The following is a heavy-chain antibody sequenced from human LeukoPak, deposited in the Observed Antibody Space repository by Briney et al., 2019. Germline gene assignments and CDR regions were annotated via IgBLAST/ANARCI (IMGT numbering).Heavy chain of an antibody. Sequence: APVKVSCKASGYTFTSYGISWVRQAPGQGLEWMGWISAYNGNTNYAQKLQGRVTMTTDTSTSTAYMELRSLRSDDTAVYYCARELRGSYYRSLVGHFDYWGQGTLVTVSS. CDR3: ARELRGSYYRSLVGHFDY. CDR1: GYTFTSYG. J-gene: IGHJ4*02. V-gene: IGHV1-18*01. CDR2: ISAYNGNT. D-gene: IGHD1-26*01.